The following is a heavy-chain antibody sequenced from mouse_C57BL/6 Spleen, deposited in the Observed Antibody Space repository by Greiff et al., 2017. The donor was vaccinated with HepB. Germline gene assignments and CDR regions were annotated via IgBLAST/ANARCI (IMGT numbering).Heavy chain of an antibody. CDR1: GYTFTSYW. D-gene: IGHD1-1*01. Sequence: QVQLQQPGAELVKPGASVKLSCKASGYTFTSYWMHWVKQRPGQGLEWIGMIHPNSGSTNYNEKCKSKATLTVDKSSSAAYMHLSSLTSEDSAVSYCARGTTVVYWFAYWGQGTLVTVSA. CDR2: IHPNSGST. J-gene: IGHJ3*01. V-gene: IGHV1-64*01. CDR3: ARGTTVVYWFAY.